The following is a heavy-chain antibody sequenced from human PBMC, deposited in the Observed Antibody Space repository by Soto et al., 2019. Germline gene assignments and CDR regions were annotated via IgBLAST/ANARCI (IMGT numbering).Heavy chain of an antibody. Sequence: PSETLSLTCTVSGGSISSAAYYWSWIRQHPGKGLEWIGYISHSGSTNYNPSLKSRVTISVDTSKNQFSLKLSSVTAADTAVYYCARQLSWFDPWGQGTLVTVSS. V-gene: IGHV4-61*08. CDR1: GGSISSAAYY. CDR2: ISHSGST. CDR3: ARQLSWFDP. J-gene: IGHJ5*02.